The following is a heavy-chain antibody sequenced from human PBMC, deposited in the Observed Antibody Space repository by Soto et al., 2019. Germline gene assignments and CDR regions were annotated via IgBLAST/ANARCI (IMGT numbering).Heavy chain of an antibody. D-gene: IGHD3-16*01. CDR1: GFSFSNNG. V-gene: IGHV3-30*18. CDR2: IPYDGSKK. J-gene: IGHJ4*02. Sequence: QVQLVESGGGVVQPGRSLRLSCAASGFSFSNNGMHWVRRAPGKGLEWVAIIPYDGSKKFYPDSVKGRFTISRDNSKNTLYLQMNSLRVEDTAVYYCAKDRVESGLGEIDYWGQGTLVTVSS. CDR3: AKDRVESGLGEIDY.